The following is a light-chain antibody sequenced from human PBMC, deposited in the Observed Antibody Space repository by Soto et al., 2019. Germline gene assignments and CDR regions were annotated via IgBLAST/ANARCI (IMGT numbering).Light chain of an antibody. Sequence: DIVMTQSPDSLAVSLGERATINCKSSQSVLYSSNNKNYLAWYQQKPGQPPKLLIYWASTRESGVPDRFSGSGSGTDFTLTISSLQAEDVAVYYCQPYYRTPRTFGQGTKLEIK. J-gene: IGKJ2*02. CDR1: QSVLYSSNNKNY. V-gene: IGKV4-1*01. CDR2: WAS. CDR3: QPYYRTPRT.